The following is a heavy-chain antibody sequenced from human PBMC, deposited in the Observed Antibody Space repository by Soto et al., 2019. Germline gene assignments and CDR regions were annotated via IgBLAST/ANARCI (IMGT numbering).Heavy chain of an antibody. D-gene: IGHD6-19*01. CDR3: AMLGGWSGGSSGMDV. CDR2: IRRKANSYTT. CDR1: GLIFSDYH. J-gene: IGHJ6*02. V-gene: IGHV3-72*01. Sequence: EVQLVESGGGLVQPGGSLRLSCAASGLIFSDYHMDWVRQAPGKGLEWVGRIRRKANSYTTEYAASVKGRFTISRDDSKNSLYVHMNSLKSEDTAVYYCAMLGGWSGGSSGMDVWGQGTTVTVSS.